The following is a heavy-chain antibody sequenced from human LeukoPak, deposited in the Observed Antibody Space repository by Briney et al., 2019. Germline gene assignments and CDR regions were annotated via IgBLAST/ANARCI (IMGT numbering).Heavy chain of an antibody. CDR2: ISYDGSNR. CDR3: ARDLSGNSYFDY. V-gene: IGHV3-30-3*01. CDR1: GFTFSSYP. Sequence: PGGSLRLSCAASGFTFSSYPMHWVRQAPGKGLEWVAVISYDGSNRYYIDSVKGRFTISRDNSKNTLYLQMNSLRAEDTAVYYCARDLSGNSYFDYWGQGTLVTVSS. D-gene: IGHD4-23*01. J-gene: IGHJ4*02.